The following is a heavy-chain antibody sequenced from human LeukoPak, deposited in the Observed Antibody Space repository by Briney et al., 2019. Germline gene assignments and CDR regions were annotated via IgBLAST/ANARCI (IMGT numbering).Heavy chain of an antibody. CDR1: GGSISSGTYS. J-gene: IGHJ4*02. V-gene: IGHV4-30-2*01. Sequence: SQTLSLTCAVSGGSISSGTYSWNWIRQPPGKGLEWVGYIFHGGSTYYSPSLKRRVTISVDTSKAQFSLKLSSVAAADTAMYYCARGYSDYPYFFDSWGQGALVTVSS. D-gene: IGHD5-12*01. CDR3: ARGYSDYPYFFDS. CDR2: IFHGGST.